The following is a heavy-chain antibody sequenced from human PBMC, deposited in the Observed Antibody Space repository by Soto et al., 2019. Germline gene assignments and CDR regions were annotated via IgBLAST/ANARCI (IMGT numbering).Heavy chain of an antibody. CDR1: GGSFSGYY. V-gene: IGHV4-34*01. CDR3: ARGPREQQLVSRPPSTLTKGTKFPYYYYMDV. D-gene: IGHD6-13*01. J-gene: IGHJ6*03. CDR2: INHSGST. Sequence: LETLSLTYAVYGGSFSGYYWSWIRQPPGKGLEWIGEINHSGSTNYNPSLKSRVTISVDTSKNQFSLKLSSVTAADTAVYYCARGPREQQLVSRPPSTLTKGTKFPYYYYMDVWGKGTTVTVSS.